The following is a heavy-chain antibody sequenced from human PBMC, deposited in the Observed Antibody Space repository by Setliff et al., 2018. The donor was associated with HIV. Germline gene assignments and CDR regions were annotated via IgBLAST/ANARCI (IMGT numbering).Heavy chain of an antibody. CDR2: ISGGSTSHM. V-gene: IGHV3-11*06. CDR1: GFTFSDHY. D-gene: IGHD1-20*01. J-gene: IGHJ5*02. Sequence: GGSLRLSCAASGFTFSDHYMSWIRQAPGKGLEWVSYISGGSTSHMNYADSAKGRFTISRDNAKNSLYLQMNSLRAEDTAVYYCARYKWNNWIFGWFDPWGQGTQVTVSS. CDR3: ARYKWNNWIFGWFDP.